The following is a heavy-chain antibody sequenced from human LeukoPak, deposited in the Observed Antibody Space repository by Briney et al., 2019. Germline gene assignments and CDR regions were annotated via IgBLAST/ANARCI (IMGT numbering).Heavy chain of an antibody. V-gene: IGHV3-30*18. CDR3: AKAQVASDYGDYYAPFDY. J-gene: IGHJ4*02. CDR1: GFTFSSYG. Sequence: GGSLRLSCAASGFTFSSYGMHWVRQAPGKGLEWVAVISYDGSNKYYADSVKGRFTISRDNSKNTLYLQMNSLRAEDTAVYYCAKAQVASDYGDYYAPFDYWGQGTLVTVSS. D-gene: IGHD4-17*01. CDR2: ISYDGSNK.